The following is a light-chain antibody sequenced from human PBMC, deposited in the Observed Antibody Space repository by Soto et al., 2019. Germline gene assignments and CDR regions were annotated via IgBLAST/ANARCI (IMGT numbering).Light chain of an antibody. J-gene: IGKJ4*01. Sequence: ELGLTHSPGTVSLSKGERATXSCRASQTVRNNYLAWYQQKPGQAPRLLIYDASSRATGIPDRFSAGGSGTDFTLTISRLEPEDFAVYYCQQFSTCPLTFGGGAKVDIK. V-gene: IGKV3-20*01. CDR3: QQFSTCPLT. CDR1: QTVRNNY. CDR2: DAS.